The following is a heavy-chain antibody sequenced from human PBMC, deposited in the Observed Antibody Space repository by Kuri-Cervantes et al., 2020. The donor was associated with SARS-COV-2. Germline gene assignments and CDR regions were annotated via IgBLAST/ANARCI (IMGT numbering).Heavy chain of an antibody. CDR3: AKEIRLYYYMDV. D-gene: IGHD6-19*01. Sequence: GESLKISCRASGFMFNDYAMSWVRQTPGKGLEWISVISGSAGRTYYADSVKGRFTVSKDNFRNTLYLQMNSLRAEDTAVYYCAKEIRLYYYMDVWGKGTTVTVSS. V-gene: IGHV3-23*01. CDR2: ISGSAGRT. J-gene: IGHJ6*03. CDR1: GFMFNDYA.